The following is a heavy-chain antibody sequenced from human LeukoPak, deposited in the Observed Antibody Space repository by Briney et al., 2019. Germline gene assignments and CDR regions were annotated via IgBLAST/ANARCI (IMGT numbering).Heavy chain of an antibody. V-gene: IGHV4-39*01. CDR1: GGSISSSSYY. D-gene: IGHD3-3*01. CDR3: AAQYYDFWSGNDCSFDY. J-gene: IGHJ4*02. CDR2: IYYSGST. Sequence: KTSETLSLTCTVSGGSISSSSYYWGWIRQPPGKGLEWIGSIYYSGSTYYNPSLKSRVTISVDTSKNQFSLKLSSVTAADTAVYYCAAQYYDFWSGNDCSFDYWGQGTLVTVSS.